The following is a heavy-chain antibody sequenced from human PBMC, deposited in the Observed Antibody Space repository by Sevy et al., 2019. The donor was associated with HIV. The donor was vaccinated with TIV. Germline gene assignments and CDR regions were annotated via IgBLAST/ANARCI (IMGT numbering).Heavy chain of an antibody. D-gene: IGHD7-27*01. J-gene: IGHJ4*02. Sequence: GGSLRLSCAASGFTFSNFWMHWVRQAPGKGLVWVSRINSDGSTTSYADSVQGRFAISRDNAKNTLCLQMNGLRAEDTAVYYCARDWGYWGQGTLVTVSS. CDR1: GFTFSNFW. V-gene: IGHV3-74*01. CDR3: ARDWGY. CDR2: INSDGSTT.